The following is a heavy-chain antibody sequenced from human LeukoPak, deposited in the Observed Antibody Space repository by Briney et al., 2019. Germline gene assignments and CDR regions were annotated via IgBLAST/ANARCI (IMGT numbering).Heavy chain of an antibody. V-gene: IGHV4-59*01. J-gene: IGHJ4*02. Sequence: SETLSLICTVSGGSISSYYWSWIRQPPGKGLEWIGYIYYSGSTNYNPSLKSRVTISVDTSKNQFSLKLSSVTAADTAVYYCARGAMIQPLDYWGQGTLVTVSS. CDR3: ARGAMIQPLDY. CDR1: GGSISSYY. CDR2: IYYSGST. D-gene: IGHD3-22*01.